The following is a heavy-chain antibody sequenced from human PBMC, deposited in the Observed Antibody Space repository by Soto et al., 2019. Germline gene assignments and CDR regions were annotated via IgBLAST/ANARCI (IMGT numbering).Heavy chain of an antibody. V-gene: IGHV1-8*01. Sequence: ASVKVSCKASGYTFTSYDINWVRQATGQGLEWMGWMNPNSGNTGYAQKFQGRVTMTRNTSISTAYMELSSLRSEDTAVYYCARGTGYCSGGSCQRRGFDYWDQGTLVTVSS. CDR1: GYTFTSYD. D-gene: IGHD2-15*01. J-gene: IGHJ4*02. CDR3: ARGTGYCSGGSCQRRGFDY. CDR2: MNPNSGNT.